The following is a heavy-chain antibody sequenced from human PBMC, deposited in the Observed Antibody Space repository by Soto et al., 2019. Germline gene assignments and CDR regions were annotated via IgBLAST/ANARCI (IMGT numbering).Heavy chain of an antibody. CDR2: INAGNGNT. CDR1: GYTFTSYA. J-gene: IGHJ4*02. V-gene: IGHV1-3*01. D-gene: IGHD5-18*01. Sequence: PSVKVSCKASGYTFTSYAMHWVRQAPGQRLEWMGWINAGNGNTKYSQKFQGRVTITRDTSASTAYMELSSLRSEDTAVYYCAGSAWIQLWLLGYWGQGTLVTVSS. CDR3: AGSAWIQLWLLGY.